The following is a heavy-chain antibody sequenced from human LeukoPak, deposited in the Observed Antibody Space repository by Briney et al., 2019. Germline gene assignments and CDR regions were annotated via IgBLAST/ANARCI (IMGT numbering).Heavy chain of an antibody. CDR3: ARGNSGSSGLWDS. V-gene: IGHV3-74*01. J-gene: IGHJ4*02. CDR1: GFSISTYW. D-gene: IGHD1-26*01. Sequence: GGSLRLSCVASGFSISTYWMHWVRQAPGKGLVWVSRINPYESSTNYADSVKGRFTISRDSARNTVYLQMNSLRADDTAVYYCARGNSGSSGLWDSWGQGTLVTVSS. CDR2: INPYESST.